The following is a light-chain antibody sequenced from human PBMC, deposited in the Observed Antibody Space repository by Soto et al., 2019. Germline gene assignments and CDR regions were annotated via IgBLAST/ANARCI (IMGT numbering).Light chain of an antibody. CDR3: QQYGSSRWT. CDR2: GAS. J-gene: IGKJ1*01. CDR1: QTVSSSY. Sequence: VVMSQSAGTLSLSTGERATLSCRASQTVSSSYLAWYQQKPGQAPRLLIYGASSRATGIPDRFSGSGSGTDFTLTISRLEPEDFAVYYCQQYGSSRWTFGQGTKVDI. V-gene: IGKV3-20*01.